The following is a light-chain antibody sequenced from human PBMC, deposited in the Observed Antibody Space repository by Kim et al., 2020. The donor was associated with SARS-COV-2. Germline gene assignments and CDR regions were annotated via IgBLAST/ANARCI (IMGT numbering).Light chain of an antibody. J-gene: IGLJ2*01. CDR1: TLPKQY. CDR2: KDS. CDR3: QSADSSGTYVV. V-gene: IGLV3-25*03. Sequence: PGQTARITCSGDTLPKQYAYWYQQKPGQAPVLVIYKDSERPSGIPERFSGSSSGTTVTLTISGVQAEDEADYYCQSADSSGTYVVFGGGTRLTVL.